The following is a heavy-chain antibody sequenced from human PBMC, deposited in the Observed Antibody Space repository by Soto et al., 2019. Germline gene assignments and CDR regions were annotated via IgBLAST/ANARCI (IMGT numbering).Heavy chain of an antibody. J-gene: IGHJ6*02. V-gene: IGHV6-1*01. Sequence: SQTLSLTFAISVDSVSSNSAAWNCIRQSPSRGLEWLGRTYYRSKWYNDYAVSVKGRISINPDTSKNLFSLQLNSVTPEATAVYYCARDRKGGFVMDVWGQGTTVIVSS. CDR3: ARDRKGGFVMDV. CDR2: TYYRSKWYN. CDR1: VDSVSSNSAA. D-gene: IGHD3-16*01.